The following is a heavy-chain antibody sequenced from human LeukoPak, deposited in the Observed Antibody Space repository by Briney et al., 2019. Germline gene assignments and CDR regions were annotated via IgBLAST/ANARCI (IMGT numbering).Heavy chain of an antibody. D-gene: IGHD3-22*01. Sequence: GGSLRLSCAASGFTFSSYSMNWVRQAPGKGLEWVSYISSSSSTIYYADSVKGRFTISRDNAKNSLYLQMNSLRAEDTAVYYCARVLHKRNYDSSVYYGYWGQGTLVTVSA. J-gene: IGHJ4*02. V-gene: IGHV3-48*01. CDR2: ISSSSSTI. CDR3: ARVLHKRNYDSSVYYGY. CDR1: GFTFSSYS.